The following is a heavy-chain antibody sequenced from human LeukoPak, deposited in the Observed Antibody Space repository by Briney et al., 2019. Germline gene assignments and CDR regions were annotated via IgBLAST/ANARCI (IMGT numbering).Heavy chain of an antibody. D-gene: IGHD3-3*01. CDR1: GGSINSFY. CDR3: ASGGSYDFWSALLFDC. J-gene: IGHJ4*02. V-gene: IGHV4-4*07. Sequence: SETLSLTCPVSGGSINSFYWSWIRQPAGKGLEWIGRIYASGSTNYNPSFKSRVTMSVDTSKNQFSLKLSSVTAADTAVYYCASGGSYDFWSALLFDCWGQGTLVTVSS. CDR2: IYASGST.